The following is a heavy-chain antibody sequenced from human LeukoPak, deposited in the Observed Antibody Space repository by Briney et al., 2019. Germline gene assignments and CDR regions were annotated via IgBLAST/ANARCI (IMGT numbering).Heavy chain of an antibody. J-gene: IGHJ6*02. CDR3: ARLDSVTAAGMDV. CDR2: IYPGDSDT. V-gene: IGHV5-51*01. CDR1: GYSFTSYW. Sequence: HGESLKISCKGSGYSFTSYWIGWVRQMPVKGLEWMGIIYPGDSDTRYSPSFQGQVTISADKSISTAYLQWSSLKASDTAMYYCARLDSVTAAGMDVWGQGTTVTVSS. D-gene: IGHD4-17*01.